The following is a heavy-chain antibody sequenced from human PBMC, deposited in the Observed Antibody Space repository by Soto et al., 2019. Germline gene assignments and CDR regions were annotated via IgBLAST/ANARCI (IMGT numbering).Heavy chain of an antibody. CDR1: GGTFSSYA. J-gene: IGHJ6*04. Sequence: ASVKVSCKASGGTFSSYAISWVRQAPGQGLEWMGGIIPIFGTANYAQKFQGRVTITADESTSTAYMELSSLRSEDTAVYYCAAQEGEQLAPYYYYYGMDVWGKGSTVTVSS. V-gene: IGHV1-69*13. D-gene: IGHD6-6*01. CDR2: IIPIFGTA. CDR3: AAQEGEQLAPYYYYYGMDV.